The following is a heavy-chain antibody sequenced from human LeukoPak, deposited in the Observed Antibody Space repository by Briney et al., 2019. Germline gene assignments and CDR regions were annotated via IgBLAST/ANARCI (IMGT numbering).Heavy chain of an antibody. D-gene: IGHD5-18*01. Sequence: SETLSFTCAVYGGSFSGYYWSWIRQPPGKGLEWIGEINHSGSTNYNPSLKSRVTISVDTSKNQFSLKLSSVTAADTAVYYCATRYSYGFNYYYGMDVWGQGTTVTVSS. CDR2: INHSGST. CDR3: ATRYSYGFNYYYGMDV. V-gene: IGHV4-34*01. CDR1: GGSFSGYY. J-gene: IGHJ6*02.